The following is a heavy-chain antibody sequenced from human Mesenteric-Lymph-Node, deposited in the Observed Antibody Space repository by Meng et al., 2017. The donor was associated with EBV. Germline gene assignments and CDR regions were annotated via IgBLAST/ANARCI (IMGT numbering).Heavy chain of an antibody. CDR1: GGSVSSTSYY. V-gene: IGHV4-61*01. CDR3: ARENPARGNWFDP. D-gene: IGHD3-10*01. CDR2: VYYSGST. J-gene: IGHJ5*02. Sequence: QVQLQESGPGRVKPAATLSLTCTVSGGSVSSTSYYWSWIRQPPGKRLEWIGYVYYSGSTNYNPSLKSRVTISVDTSKNQFSLNLYSVTAADTAVYYCARENPARGNWFDPWGQGALVTVSS.